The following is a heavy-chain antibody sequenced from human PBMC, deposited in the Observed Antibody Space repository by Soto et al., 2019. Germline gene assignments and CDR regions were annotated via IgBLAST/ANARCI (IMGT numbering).Heavy chain of an antibody. CDR1: VYTFTSYD. J-gene: IGHJ3*02. CDR3: ASSSLQIFGVVIMGAFDI. D-gene: IGHD3-3*01. CDR2: MNPNSGNT. V-gene: IGHV1-8*01. Sequence: ASGKVSCKASVYTFTSYDINWVRQATGQGLEWMGWMNPNSGNTGYAQKFQGRVTMTRNTSISTAYMELSSLRSEDTAVYYCASSSLQIFGVVIMGAFDIWGQGTMVTVSS.